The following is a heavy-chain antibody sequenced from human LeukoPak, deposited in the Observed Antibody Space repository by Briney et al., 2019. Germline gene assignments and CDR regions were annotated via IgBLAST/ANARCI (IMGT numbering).Heavy chain of an antibody. V-gene: IGHV4-31*03. CDR2: IYYSGST. D-gene: IGHD1-26*01. CDR1: GGSISSGGYY. Sequence: SETLSLTCTVSGGSISSGGYYWSWIRQHPGKGLEWIGYIYYSGSTYYNPSLKSRVTISVDTSKNQFSLKLGSVTAADTAVYYCARGEWELLSHYWYFDLWGRGTLVTVSS. CDR3: ARGEWELLSHYWYFDL. J-gene: IGHJ2*01.